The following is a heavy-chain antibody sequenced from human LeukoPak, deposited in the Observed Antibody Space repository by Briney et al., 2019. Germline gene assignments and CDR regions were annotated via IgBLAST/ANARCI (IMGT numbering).Heavy chain of an antibody. CDR2: IYYSGST. CDR3: ARDNGYCSGGSCYGY. D-gene: IGHD2-15*01. V-gene: IGHV4-59*01. CDR1: GGSISSYY. Sequence: SETLSLTCTVSGGSISSYYWSWFRHPPGKGLEWIGNIYYSGSTNYNPSLKSRVTISVDTSKNQFSLKLSSVTAADTAVYYCARDNGYCSGGSCYGYWGQGTLVTVSS. J-gene: IGHJ4*02.